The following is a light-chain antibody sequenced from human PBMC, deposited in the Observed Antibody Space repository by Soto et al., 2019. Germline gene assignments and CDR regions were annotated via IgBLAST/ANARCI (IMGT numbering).Light chain of an antibody. CDR3: QQYIRWPLT. CDR1: QSVSSSY. Sequence: EIEMTQSPGTLSLSPGERATLSCRASQSVSSSYLAWYQQKPGQAPRLLIYGASSRATGIPDRFSGSGSGTEFTLTISSLQSEDFAVYYCQQYIRWPLTFGGGTKVDIK. J-gene: IGKJ4*01. V-gene: IGKV3-20*01. CDR2: GAS.